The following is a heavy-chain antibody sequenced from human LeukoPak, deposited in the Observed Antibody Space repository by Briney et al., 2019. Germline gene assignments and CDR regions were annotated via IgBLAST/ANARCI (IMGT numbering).Heavy chain of an antibody. Sequence: PAETLTLLCTVSVGPISSYFWSWIRRPPGKGLEQIGHIYYSGSTNYNPSLKSRVTISVDTSKIQFTLKLSSVTAAHTAVYYGARHSRVVRGGGAKGLFDYWGQGTLVTVSS. CDR2: IYYSGST. CDR1: VGPISSYF. J-gene: IGHJ4*02. CDR3: ARHSRVVRGGGAKGLFDY. V-gene: IGHV4-59*08. D-gene: IGHD3-10*01.